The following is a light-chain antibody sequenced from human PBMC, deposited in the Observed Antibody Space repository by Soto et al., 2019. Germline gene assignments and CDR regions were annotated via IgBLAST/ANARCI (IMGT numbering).Light chain of an antibody. V-gene: IGKV1-39*01. J-gene: IGKJ2*01. CDR1: QSRGNF. CDR3: QQSYTTPPYS. Sequence: IPMTQSPSSLSASVGDRVTITCRASQSRGNFLNWYQQRPGKAPKLLIYAASSLESGVPSRFTARASGTEFTLTISSLQPEDSATYYCQQSYTTPPYSFGQGTKLEIK. CDR2: AAS.